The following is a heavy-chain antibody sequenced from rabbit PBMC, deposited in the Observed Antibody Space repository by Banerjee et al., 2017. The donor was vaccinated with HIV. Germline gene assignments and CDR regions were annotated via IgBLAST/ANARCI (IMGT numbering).Heavy chain of an antibody. CDR3: ARDLAGVIGWNFNL. D-gene: IGHD4-1*01. Sequence: QSLEESGGDLVKPGASLTLTCTASGLDFSNSYWICWVRQAPGKGLELIACIYTGSSGSTYYASWAKGRFTISKTSSTTVTLQMTSLTAADTATYFCARDLAGVIGWNFNLWGPGTLVTVS. CDR1: GLDFSNSYW. J-gene: IGHJ4*01. CDR2: IYTGSSGST. V-gene: IGHV1S40*01.